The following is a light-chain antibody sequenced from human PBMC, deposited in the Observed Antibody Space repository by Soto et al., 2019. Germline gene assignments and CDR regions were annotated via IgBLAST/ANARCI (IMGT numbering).Light chain of an antibody. V-gene: IGKV3-20*01. Sequence: EIVFTQSPGTLSLSPGERASLSCRASQTVSSVHLAWYQHKPGQAPRLLIYGASSRATGIPDRFSGSGSGTDFTLTISRLEPEDFAVYYCQQYGSSRWTVGQGTRLEIK. CDR1: QTVSSVH. CDR2: GAS. CDR3: QQYGSSRWT. J-gene: IGKJ5*01.